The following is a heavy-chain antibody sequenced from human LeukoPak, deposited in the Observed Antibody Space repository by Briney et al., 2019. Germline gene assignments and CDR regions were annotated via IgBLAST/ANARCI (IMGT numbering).Heavy chain of an antibody. CDR3: ARDRATLRYYYGKDV. D-gene: IGHD3-10*01. V-gene: IGHV1-69*01. Sequence: SVKVSCKASGGTFSSYAISWVRQAPGQGLEWMGGIIPIFGTANYAQKFQGRVTITADEFTSTAYMELSSLRSEDTAVYYCARDRATLRYYYGKDVWGKGTTVTVSS. CDR2: IIPIFGTA. J-gene: IGHJ6*04. CDR1: GGTFSSYA.